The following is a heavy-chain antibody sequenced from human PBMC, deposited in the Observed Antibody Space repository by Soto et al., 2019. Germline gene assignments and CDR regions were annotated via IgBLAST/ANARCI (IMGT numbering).Heavy chain of an antibody. D-gene: IGHD6-13*01. J-gene: IGHJ6*02. CDR1: GGTFSSYA. Sequence: QVKLVQSGAEVKKPGSSVKVSCKASGGTFSSYAISWVRQAPGQGLEWMGGIIPIFGTANYAQKFQGRVTITADESTSTAYMELSSLRSEDTAVYYCAKTGGGIAAAGTTPHYYYYGMDVWGQGTTVTVSS. CDR2: IIPIFGTA. V-gene: IGHV1-69*12. CDR3: AKTGGGIAAAGTTPHYYYYGMDV.